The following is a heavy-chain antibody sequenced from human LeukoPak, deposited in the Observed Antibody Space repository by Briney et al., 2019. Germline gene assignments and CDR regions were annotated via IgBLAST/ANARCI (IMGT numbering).Heavy chain of an antibody. Sequence: SVKVSCKASGGTFSSYAISWVRQAPGEGLEWMGGIIPIFGTPNYAQNFQGRVTITADTSTNTAYMELSSLRSGDTAVYYCARGDTLYGSSAHAGYWGQGTLVTVSS. D-gene: IGHD6-13*01. CDR1: GGTFSSYA. CDR3: ARGDTLYGSSAHAGY. CDR2: IIPIFGTP. J-gene: IGHJ4*02. V-gene: IGHV1-69*06.